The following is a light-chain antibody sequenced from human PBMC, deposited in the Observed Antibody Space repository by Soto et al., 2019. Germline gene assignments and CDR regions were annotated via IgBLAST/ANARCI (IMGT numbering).Light chain of an antibody. CDR1: SSDVGSYNR. CDR2: EGS. J-gene: IGLJ2*01. CDR3: CSYAGSSTLV. V-gene: IGLV2-23*01. Sequence: QSALTQPASVSGSPGQSITISCTGTSSDVGSYNRVSWYQRHPGKAPKLMIYEGSERPSGVSNRFSGSKSGNTASLTISGLQAEDEADYYCCSYAGSSTLVFGGGTKLTVL.